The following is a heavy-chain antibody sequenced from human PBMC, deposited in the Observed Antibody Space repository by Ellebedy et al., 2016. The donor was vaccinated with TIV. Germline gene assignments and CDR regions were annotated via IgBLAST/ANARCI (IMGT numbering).Heavy chain of an antibody. D-gene: IGHD3-10*02. CDR2: VNPRGGGT. CDR1: GYTFIDDY. Sequence: AASVKVSCKASGYTFIDDYIHWMRQAPGQRLEWMGWVNPRGGGTWYAQRFQGRVTMTRATSISTTYPELSSLRSDDAAVYYCAKALSAYDYYVLDFWGPGTTVTVSS. CDR3: AKALSAYDYYVLDF. J-gene: IGHJ6*02. V-gene: IGHV1-2*02.